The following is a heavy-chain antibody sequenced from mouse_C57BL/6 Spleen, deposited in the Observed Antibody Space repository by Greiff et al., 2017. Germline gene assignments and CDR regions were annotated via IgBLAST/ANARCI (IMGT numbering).Heavy chain of an antibody. CDR1: GYTFTGYW. CDR3: ARSTTVPAWFAY. Sequence: QVQLQQSGAELMKPGASVKLSCKATGYTFTGYWIEWVKQRPGHGLEWIGEILPGSGSTNYNEKLKGHATFTADTSYNTAYMQLSSLTTEDSAIYYRARSTTVPAWFAYWGQGTLVTVSA. V-gene: IGHV1-9*01. J-gene: IGHJ3*01. D-gene: IGHD1-1*01. CDR2: ILPGSGST.